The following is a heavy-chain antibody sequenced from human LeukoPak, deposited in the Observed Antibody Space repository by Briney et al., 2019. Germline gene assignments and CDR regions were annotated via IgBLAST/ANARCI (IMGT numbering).Heavy chain of an antibody. Sequence: GGSLRLFCAASGFTFSSYAMSWVRQAPGKGLEWVSAISGSGGSTYYADSVKGRFTISRDNTKNTLYLQMNNLRAEDTAVYYCECSRYSSGSDYWGQGTPVTVSS. CDR2: ISGSGGST. D-gene: IGHD6-19*01. V-gene: IGHV3-23*01. CDR1: GFTFSSYA. CDR3: ECSRYSSGSDY. J-gene: IGHJ4*02.